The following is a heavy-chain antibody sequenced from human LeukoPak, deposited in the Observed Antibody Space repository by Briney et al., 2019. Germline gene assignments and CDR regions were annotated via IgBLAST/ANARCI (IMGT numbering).Heavy chain of an antibody. J-gene: IGHJ4*02. CDR2: INHSGST. Sequence: SETLSLTCAVYGGSFSGYYWSWIRQPPGKGLEWIGEINHSGSTNYNPSLKSRVTISVDTSKNQFSLNLSSVTAADTAMYFCATKDTSGWFGRYYFDSWGQGTLVTVSS. D-gene: IGHD6-19*01. V-gene: IGHV4-34*01. CDR3: ATKDTSGWFGRYYFDS. CDR1: GGSFSGYY.